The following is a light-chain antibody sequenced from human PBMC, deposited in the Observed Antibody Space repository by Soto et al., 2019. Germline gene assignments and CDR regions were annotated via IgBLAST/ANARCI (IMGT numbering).Light chain of an antibody. CDR2: GAS. Sequence: EVVLTQSPATLSVSPGEGVTLSCRATQSVNTNVAWYQQKPGQAPRLLICGASTRTTGIPVRFSGSGSGSEFTLTISSLQPEDFAVYYCQQYNNWPPITFGQGTRLEIK. J-gene: IGKJ5*01. V-gene: IGKV3-15*01. CDR1: QSVNTN. CDR3: QQYNNWPPIT.